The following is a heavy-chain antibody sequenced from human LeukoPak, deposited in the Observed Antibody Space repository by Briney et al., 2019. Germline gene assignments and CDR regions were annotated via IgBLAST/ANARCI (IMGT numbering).Heavy chain of an antibody. J-gene: IGHJ4*02. CDR3: ARGGGGNSDFLTTYTGASLSFDY. CDR1: ELTVSSNC. V-gene: IGHV3-53*01. Sequence: GGSLRLSCAASELTVSSNCMTWVRQAPGKGLEWVSFIYSDGSTYYAGSVKGRFTISRDSSKNTLYLQMNRLGAEDTAVYYCARGGGGNSDFLTTYTGASLSFDYWGQGALVTVSS. CDR2: IYSDGST. D-gene: IGHD4-23*01.